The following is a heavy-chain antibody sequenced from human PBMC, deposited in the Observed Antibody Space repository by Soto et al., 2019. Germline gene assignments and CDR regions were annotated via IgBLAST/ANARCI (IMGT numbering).Heavy chain of an antibody. CDR1: GYTFTSYG. CDR2: ISAYNGNT. Sequence: QVQLVQSGAEVKKPGASVKVSCKTSGYTFTSYGFSWVRQAPGQGLEWMGWISAYNGNTNYAQKLQGRVTMTTDTTTSTAYMELMTLRSDDTAAHYCAAPLSYSYGLDYWGQGTLVTVSS. D-gene: IGHD5-18*01. V-gene: IGHV1-18*01. J-gene: IGHJ4*02. CDR3: AAPLSYSYGLDY.